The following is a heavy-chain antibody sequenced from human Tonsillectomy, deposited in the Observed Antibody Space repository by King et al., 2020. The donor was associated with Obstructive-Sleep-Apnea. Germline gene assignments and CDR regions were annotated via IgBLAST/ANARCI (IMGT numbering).Heavy chain of an antibody. V-gene: IGHV3-53*04. D-gene: IGHD2/OR15-2a*01. CDR2: IYSGGET. J-gene: IGHJ3*01. CDR3: ARDRDCDSRTWGAFDV. CDR1: GFTISTNY. Sequence: VQLVESGGDLVQPGGSLRLSCAASGFTISTNYMTWVRQAPGKGLEWVSIIYSGGETYYADSVKGRFTISRDNSKNTLYLQMNSLQVEDTAVDYCARDRDCDSRTWGAFDVWGQGTMVSVSS.